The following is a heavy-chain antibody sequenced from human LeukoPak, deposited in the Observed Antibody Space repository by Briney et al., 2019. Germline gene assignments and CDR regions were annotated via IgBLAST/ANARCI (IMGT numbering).Heavy chain of an antibody. J-gene: IGHJ4*02. V-gene: IGHV4-34*01. CDR1: GGSFGAYY. Sequence: PSETLSLTCAVYGGSFGAYYWSWIRQPPGKGLEWIGEINHSGSTNYNPSLKSRVTISVDTSKNQFSLKLSSVTAADTAVYYCARHKRSRNYGGNSDFDYWGQGTLVTVSS. CDR2: INHSGST. CDR3: ARHKRSRNYGGNSDFDY. D-gene: IGHD4-23*01.